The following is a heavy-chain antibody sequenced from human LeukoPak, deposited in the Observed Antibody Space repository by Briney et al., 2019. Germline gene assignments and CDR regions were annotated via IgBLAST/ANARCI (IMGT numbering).Heavy chain of an antibody. V-gene: IGHV4-31*03. CDR2: IHYSGST. Sequence: SETLSLTCTVSGGSISSDDYYWSWIRQHPGKGLEWIGCIHYSGSTYYNPSVKSRITISVDTSKNQFSLKLSSVTAADTAVYYCARGRRGYRYGYDYWGQGTLVTVSS. J-gene: IGHJ4*02. D-gene: IGHD5-18*01. CDR3: ARGRRGYRYGYDY. CDR1: GGSISSDDYY.